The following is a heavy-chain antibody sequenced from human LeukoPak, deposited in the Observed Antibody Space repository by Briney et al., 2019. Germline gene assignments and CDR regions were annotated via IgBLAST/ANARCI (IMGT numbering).Heavy chain of an antibody. CDR3: AKARVVITSRYFDY. V-gene: IGHV3-23*01. Sequence: GGSLRLSCAASGFTFSSYAMSWVRQAPGKGLEWVSAISGSGGSTYYADSVKGRFTISRDNSKNTLYLQMNSLRAEDTAIYYCAKARVVITSRYFDYWGQGTLVTVSS. D-gene: IGHD3-22*01. CDR1: GFTFSSYA. J-gene: IGHJ4*02. CDR2: ISGSGGST.